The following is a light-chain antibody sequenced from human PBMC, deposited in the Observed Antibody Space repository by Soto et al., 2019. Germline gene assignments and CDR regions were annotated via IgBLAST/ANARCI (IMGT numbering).Light chain of an antibody. J-gene: IGKJ1*01. CDR2: DAS. Sequence: EIVLTQSPATLSLSPGEKTNLSCRASQSVSSYLAWYQQKPGQAPRLLIYDASDRATGIPARFSGSGSGTDFTLTISSLEPEDFAVYYCQQRSNWPTFGQGTKV. CDR3: QQRSNWPT. CDR1: QSVSSY. V-gene: IGKV3-11*01.